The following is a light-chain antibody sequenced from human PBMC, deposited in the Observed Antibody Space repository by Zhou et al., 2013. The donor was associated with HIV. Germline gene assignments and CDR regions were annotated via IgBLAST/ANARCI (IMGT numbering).Light chain of an antibody. CDR2: GAS. CDR1: QRVTSSH. V-gene: IGKV3D-15*01. J-gene: IGKJ4*01. CDR3: QQYNYWPLT. Sequence: EIVLTQSPGTLSVSPGQRVTLSCRASQRVTSSHLAWYQQKPGQAPRPLIFGASNRAAGIPDRFTGSGSGTDFTLTISSLQSEDFAVYYCQQYNYWPLTFGGGTKVEIK.